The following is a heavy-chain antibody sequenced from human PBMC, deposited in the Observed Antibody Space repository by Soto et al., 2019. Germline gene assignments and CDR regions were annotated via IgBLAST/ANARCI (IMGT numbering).Heavy chain of an antibody. D-gene: IGHD2-15*01. Sequence: SETLSLTCTVSGGSISSGDYYWSWIRQPPGKGLEWIGYIYYSGSTYSNPSLKSRVTISVDTSKNQFSLKLSSVTATDTAVYYCARSLVVVAAYFDYWGQGTLVTVSS. V-gene: IGHV4-30-4*01. J-gene: IGHJ4*02. CDR3: ARSLVVVAAYFDY. CDR2: IYYSGST. CDR1: GGSISSGDYY.